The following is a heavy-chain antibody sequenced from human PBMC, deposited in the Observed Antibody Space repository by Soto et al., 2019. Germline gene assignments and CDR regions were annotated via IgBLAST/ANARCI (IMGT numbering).Heavy chain of an antibody. V-gene: IGHV1-69*01. CDR2: IIPISGTA. CDR3: ARDCSGGSCYVYFDCGMDV. CDR1: GRTFSSYA. Sequence: QVQLVQSGAEVKKPWSSVKVSCKASGRTFSSYAISWVRQDPGQGPEWMGGIIPISGTAHYAQKFQGRLTMTTHESTMKADMQLSRLRTEDTAVYYSARDCSGGSCYVYFDCGMDVWGQGNMVSVSS. D-gene: IGHD2-15*01. J-gene: IGHJ6*02.